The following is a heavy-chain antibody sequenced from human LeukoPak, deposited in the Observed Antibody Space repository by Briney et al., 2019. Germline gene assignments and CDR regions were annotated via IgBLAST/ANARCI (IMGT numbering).Heavy chain of an antibody. CDR1: GYTFTGYY. Sequence: ASVKVSCKASGYTFTGYYMHWVRQAPGQGLEWMGWINPNSGGTNYAQKFQGRVTMTRDTSISTAYMELSRLRSDDTAVHYCALESRGYCSGGSCPFDYWGQGTLVTVSS. CDR2: INPNSGGT. V-gene: IGHV1-2*02. CDR3: ALESRGYCSGGSCPFDY. J-gene: IGHJ4*02. D-gene: IGHD2-15*01.